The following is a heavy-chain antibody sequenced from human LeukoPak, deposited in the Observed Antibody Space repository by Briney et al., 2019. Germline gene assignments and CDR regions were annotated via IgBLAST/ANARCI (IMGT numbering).Heavy chain of an antibody. J-gene: IGHJ5*02. V-gene: IGHV1-46*01. CDR2: INPSGGST. Sequence: ASVKVSCKASGYTFTSYYMHWVRQAPGQGLEWMGIINPSGGSTSYAQKFQGRVTMTRDTSTSTVYMELSCLRSEDTAVYYCARDVYYYGSVSYDGWFDPWGQGTLVTVSS. D-gene: IGHD3-10*01. CDR1: GYTFTSYY. CDR3: ARDVYYYGSVSYDGWFDP.